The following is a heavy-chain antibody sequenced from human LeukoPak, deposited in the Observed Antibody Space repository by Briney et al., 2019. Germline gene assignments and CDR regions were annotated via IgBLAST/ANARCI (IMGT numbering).Heavy chain of an antibody. Sequence: GGSLRLSCAASGFTFSSYWMHWVRQAPGKGLVWVSRINTDGSSTSYADSVKGRFTISRDNAKNSLYLQMNSLRAEDTAVYYCARGSGGYDPLDFDFWGQGILVTVAS. CDR3: ARGSGGYDPLDFDF. J-gene: IGHJ4*02. V-gene: IGHV3-74*01. CDR2: INTDGSST. CDR1: GFTFSSYW. D-gene: IGHD5-12*01.